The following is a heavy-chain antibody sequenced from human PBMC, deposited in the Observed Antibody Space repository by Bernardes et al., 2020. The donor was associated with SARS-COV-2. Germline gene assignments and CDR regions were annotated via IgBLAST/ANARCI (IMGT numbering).Heavy chain of an antibody. CDR3: FRKPGGYDSDLGY. D-gene: IGHD5-12*01. Sequence: GGSLRLSCAASGFTFSSYAMSWVRQAPGKGLEWVSAISGSGGSTYYADSVKGRFTISRDNSKNTLYLQMNSLRAEDTAVYYCFRKPGGYDSDLGYWGQGTLVTVSS. V-gene: IGHV3-23*01. CDR2: ISGSGGST. CDR1: GFTFSSYA. J-gene: IGHJ4*02.